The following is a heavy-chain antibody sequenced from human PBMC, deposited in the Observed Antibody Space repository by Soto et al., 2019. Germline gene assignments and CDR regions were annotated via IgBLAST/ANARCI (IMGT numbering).Heavy chain of an antibody. D-gene: IGHD2-8*02. CDR2: INHSGST. J-gene: IGHJ4*02. CDR1: GGSFGGYY. V-gene: IGHV4-34*01. Sequence: PSETLSLTCAVYGGSFGGYYWTWIRQPPGTGLEWIGEINHSGSTNYNPSLKSRVTISVDTSKNQFSLKLTSVTAADTAVYYCARDKITGPFDYWGQGTLVTVSS. CDR3: ARDKITGPFDY.